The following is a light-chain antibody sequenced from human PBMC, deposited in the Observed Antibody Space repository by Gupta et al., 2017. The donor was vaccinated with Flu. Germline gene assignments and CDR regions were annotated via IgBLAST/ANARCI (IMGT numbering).Light chain of an antibody. CDR3: HESHLLT. Sequence: QSPVTLSLYPGDIATRSGRASQSICNYLDWKQHKPVQAPRIIIYDTDKRAPASNVRSIGSGAGTDFTLTSSRQENADFGGYDYHESHLLTFGRGTKLEIK. J-gene: IGKJ4*01. CDR2: DTD. V-gene: IGKV3D-11*02. CDR1: QSICNY.